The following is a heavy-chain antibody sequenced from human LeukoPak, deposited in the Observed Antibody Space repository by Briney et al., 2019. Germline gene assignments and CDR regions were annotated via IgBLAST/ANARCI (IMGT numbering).Heavy chain of an antibody. CDR2: INPNGGGT. V-gene: IGHV1-2*02. D-gene: IGHD1-1*01. Sequence: GASVRVSCKASGYTFTGYYMHWVRQAPGQGLELMGWINPNGGGTNYSQKVQGRVTMTRDTSISTAYMELSRLRSDDTAVYYCARGVSWNPSGPWGQGTLVTVSS. CDR1: GYTFTGYY. J-gene: IGHJ5*02. CDR3: ARGVSWNPSGP.